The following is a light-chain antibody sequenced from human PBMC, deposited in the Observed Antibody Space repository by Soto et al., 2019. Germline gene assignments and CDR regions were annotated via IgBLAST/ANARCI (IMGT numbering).Light chain of an antibody. CDR1: SSNIGSNY. V-gene: IGLV1-47*01. J-gene: IGLJ2*01. CDR2: RNN. CDR3: AVWDVSLGGLVV. Sequence: QSVLTQPPSASGTPGQRVTISCSGSSSNIGSNYVYWYQQLPGTAPKLLIYRNNQRPSGVPDRFSVSKSGTSASLAISGLRSEDEADYYCAVWDVSLGGLVVFGGGTKLTVL.